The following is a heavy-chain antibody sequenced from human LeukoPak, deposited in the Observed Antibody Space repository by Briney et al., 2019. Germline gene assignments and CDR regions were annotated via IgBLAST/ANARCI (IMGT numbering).Heavy chain of an antibody. J-gene: IGHJ4*02. D-gene: IGHD3-3*01. CDR3: ARQDFWSGPGDY. Sequence: SETLSLTCTVSGGSISSSSYYWGWIRQPPGKGLEWIGGIYYSGSTYYNPSLKSRVTISVDTSKNQFSLKLSSVTAADTAVYYCARQDFWSGPGDYWGQGTLVTVSS. CDR2: IYYSGST. CDR1: GGSISSSSYY. V-gene: IGHV4-39*01.